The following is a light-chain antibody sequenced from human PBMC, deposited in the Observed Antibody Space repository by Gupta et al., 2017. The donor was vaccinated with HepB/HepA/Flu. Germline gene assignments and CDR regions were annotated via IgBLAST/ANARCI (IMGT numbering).Light chain of an antibody. CDR1: QSMSNY. J-gene: IGKJ4*01. Sequence: DIRMTESPSSLSSSVGDRVTITCRASQSMSNYLNWYQQKPGKAPKLLIYAASSLQSWVPSRFSGSGSGTDFTLTISRLQREDFATYYWQQCYSLPVTFGGGTKVEIK. V-gene: IGKV1-39*01. CDR3: QQCYSLPVT. CDR2: AAS.